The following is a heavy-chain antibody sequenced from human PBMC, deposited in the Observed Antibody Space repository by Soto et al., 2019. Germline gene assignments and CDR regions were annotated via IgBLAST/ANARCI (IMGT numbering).Heavy chain of an antibody. CDR1: GITFNTYG. CDR2: ISYDGNNK. J-gene: IGHJ6*02. V-gene: IGHV3-30*18. Sequence: PGGSLRLSCAASGITFNTYGMHWVRQAPGKGLGWVAVISYDGNNKFYADSVKGRFTISRDNSKNTLYLQMSSLRAEDTAMYYCAKGGTSYGMDVWGQGTTVTVSS. CDR3: AKGGTSYGMDV.